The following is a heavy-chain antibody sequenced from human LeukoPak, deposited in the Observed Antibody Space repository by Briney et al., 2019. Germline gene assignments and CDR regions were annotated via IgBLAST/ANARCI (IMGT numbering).Heavy chain of an antibody. V-gene: IGHV3-23*01. Sequence: GGSLRLSCAASGFTFSSYAMSWVRQAPGKGLEWVSAISGSGGSTYYADSVKGRFTISRDNSKNTLYLQMNSLRAEDTAVYYCAKEGCSSTCCYVPPGYWGQGTLVTVSS. CDR3: AKEGCSSTCCYVPPGY. CDR2: ISGSGGST. J-gene: IGHJ4*02. D-gene: IGHD2-2*01. CDR1: GFTFSSYA.